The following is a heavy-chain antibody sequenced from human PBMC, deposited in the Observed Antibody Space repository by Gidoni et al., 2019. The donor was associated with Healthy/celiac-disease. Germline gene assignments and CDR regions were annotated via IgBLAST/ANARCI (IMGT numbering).Heavy chain of an antibody. CDR1: GGSFSGYY. V-gene: IGHV4-34*01. CDR2: INHSGST. J-gene: IGHJ5*02. D-gene: IGHD2-8*01. Sequence: QVQLQQSGAGLLKPSATLSLTCAVYGGSFSGYYWRWIRQPPGKGLEWIGEINHSGSTNYNPSLKSRVTISVDTSKNQFSLKLSSVTAADTAVYYCARGTQDIVLMVYARRRWFDPWGQGTLVTVSS. CDR3: ARGTQDIVLMVYARRRWFDP.